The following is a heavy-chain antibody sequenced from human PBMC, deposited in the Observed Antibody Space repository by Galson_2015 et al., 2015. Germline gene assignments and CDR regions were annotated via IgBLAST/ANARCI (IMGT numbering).Heavy chain of an antibody. CDR2: ISSSSSTI. J-gene: IGHJ3*02. CDR1: GFTFSSYS. D-gene: IGHD3-22*01. Sequence: SLRLSCAASGFTFSSYSMNWVRQAPGKGLEWVSYISSSSSTIYYADSVKGRFTISRDNAKNSLYLQMNSLRDEDTAVYYCARAVPYYYDSSGYSGAFDIWCQGTMVAVSS. CDR3: ARAVPYYYDSSGYSGAFDI. V-gene: IGHV3-48*02.